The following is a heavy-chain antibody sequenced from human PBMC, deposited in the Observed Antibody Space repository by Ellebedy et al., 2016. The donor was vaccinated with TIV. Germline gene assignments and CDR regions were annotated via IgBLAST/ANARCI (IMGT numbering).Heavy chain of an antibody. J-gene: IGHJ4*02. CDR2: IFWDDDK. Sequence: SGPTLVKPTETLTLTCTFSGFSVSSTGMGVGWIRQPPGKALEWLVIIFWDDDKRYSPSLKSRLTITKDTSKNQVVLTMTNMDPVDTATYYCAHRWLGESLDYWGPGTLVTVSS. CDR3: AHRWLGESLDY. V-gene: IGHV2-5*02. D-gene: IGHD3-10*01. CDR1: GFSVSSTGMG.